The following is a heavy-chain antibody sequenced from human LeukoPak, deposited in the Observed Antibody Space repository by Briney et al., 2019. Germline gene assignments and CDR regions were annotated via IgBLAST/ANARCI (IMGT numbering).Heavy chain of an antibody. CDR3: ARGRSDILTGYYNRFDP. V-gene: IGHV1-8*02. J-gene: IGHJ5*02. Sequence: GASVKVSCKASGYTFTGYYIHWVRQATGQGLEWMGWMNPNSGNTGYAQKFQGRVTMTRNTSISTAYMELSSLRSEDTAVYYCARGRSDILTGYYNRFDPWGQGTLVTVSS. CDR1: GYTFTGYY. D-gene: IGHD3-9*01. CDR2: MNPNSGNT.